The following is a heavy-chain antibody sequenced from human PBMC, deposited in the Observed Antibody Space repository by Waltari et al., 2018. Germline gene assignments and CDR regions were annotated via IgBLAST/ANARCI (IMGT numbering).Heavy chain of an antibody. Sequence: EVQLVESGGGLVQPGGSLRLSCAAFGFPFSDYWMPWVRQAPGKGLEWVANIKKDGGEKYYVDSVKGRFTVSRDNAKNSLYLQMSSLRAEDTAVYYCARDRGYCGGDCYKNLDSWGQGTLVAVSS. V-gene: IGHV3-7*01. J-gene: IGHJ4*02. D-gene: IGHD2-21*01. CDR1: GFPFSDYW. CDR2: IKKDGGEK. CDR3: ARDRGYCGGDCYKNLDS.